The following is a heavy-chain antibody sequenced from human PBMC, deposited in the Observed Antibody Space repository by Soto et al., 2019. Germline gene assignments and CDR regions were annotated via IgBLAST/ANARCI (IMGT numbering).Heavy chain of an antibody. V-gene: IGHV3-33*01. CDR3: ARDGPGAPYSSSWYLIYDY. J-gene: IGHJ4*02. Sequence: GGSLRLSCAASGFTFSSYGMHWVRQAPGKGLEWVAVIWYDGSNKYYADSVKGRFTISRDNSKNTLYLQMNSLRAEDTAVYYCARDGPGAPYSSSWYLIYDYWGQGTLVTVSS. CDR2: IWYDGSNK. CDR1: GFTFSSYG. D-gene: IGHD6-13*01.